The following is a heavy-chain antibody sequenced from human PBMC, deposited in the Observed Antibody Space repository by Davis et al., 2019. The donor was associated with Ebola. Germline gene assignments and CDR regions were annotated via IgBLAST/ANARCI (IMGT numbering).Heavy chain of an antibody. D-gene: IGHD6-6*01. J-gene: IGHJ2*01. CDR3: ARLSGLFSSSSGALYFDL. CDR2: LYYNGRT. CDR1: GYSIRSGYY. Sequence: SETLSLTCTVSGYSIRSGYYWGWIRQPPGKGLEWIGSLYYNGRTYYSSSLEGRVTILLDTSKNQFSLNMRSVTAADTAVYFCARLSGLFSSSSGALYFDLWGRGTLVSVSS. V-gene: IGHV4-38-2*02.